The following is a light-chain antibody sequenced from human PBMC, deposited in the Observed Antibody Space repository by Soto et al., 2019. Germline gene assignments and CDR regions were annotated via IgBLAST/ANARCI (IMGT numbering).Light chain of an antibody. J-gene: IGLJ1*01. CDR3: QSYDGSLSL. CDR1: SSNIGAGND. V-gene: IGLV1-40*01. Sequence: QSVLTQPPSVSGAPGRRVTISCTGSSSNIGAGNDVHWYQHLPGSAPKLLIFGNHNRPSGVPDRFSGSKSGTSASLAITGLQAEDEADYYCQSYDGSLSLFGTGTKLTVL. CDR2: GNH.